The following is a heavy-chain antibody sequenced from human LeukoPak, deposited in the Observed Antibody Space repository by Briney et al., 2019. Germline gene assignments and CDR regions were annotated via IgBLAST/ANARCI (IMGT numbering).Heavy chain of an antibody. D-gene: IGHD3-3*01. CDR2: IIPIFGTA. J-gene: IGHJ6*02. Sequence: EASVKVSCKASGGTFSSYAISWVRQAPGQGLEWMGGIIPIFGTANYAQKFQGRVTITADESTSTAYMELSSLRSEDTAVYYCARVVLEWLSQHAHYYYYGMDVWGQGTTVTVSS. V-gene: IGHV1-69*13. CDR3: ARVVLEWLSQHAHYYYYGMDV. CDR1: GGTFSSYA.